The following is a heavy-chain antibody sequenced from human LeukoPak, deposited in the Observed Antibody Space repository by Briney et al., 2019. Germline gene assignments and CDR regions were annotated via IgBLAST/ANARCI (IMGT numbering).Heavy chain of an antibody. Sequence: GGSLRLSCGASGFPFNAYWMTWVRQAPGKGLEWVSRISGSSVDFYYAASVKGRFSISRDNSKNTLFLQMNSLRVEDTAVYYCAKESKYDFWSGYPTKNDYWGQGSLVTVSS. CDR3: AKESKYDFWSGYPTKNDY. D-gene: IGHD3-3*01. CDR2: ISGSSVDF. J-gene: IGHJ4*02. CDR1: GFPFNAYW. V-gene: IGHV3-23*01.